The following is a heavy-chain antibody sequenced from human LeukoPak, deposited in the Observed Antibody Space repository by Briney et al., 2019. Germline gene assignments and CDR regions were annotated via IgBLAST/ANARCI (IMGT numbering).Heavy chain of an antibody. CDR1: GFTVSSNY. D-gene: IGHD2-8*01. J-gene: IGHJ4*02. Sequence: GGSLRLSCAVSGFTVSSNYVSGVRQAPGEGLEGVSVIYDSSNKYYADYVKGRFTISRDTSKNTVYLQMNSPRDEATAVYYCASGSMRRLYDCWGQGALVTVSS. CDR2: IYDSSNK. CDR3: ASGSMRRLYDC. V-gene: IGHV3-53*01.